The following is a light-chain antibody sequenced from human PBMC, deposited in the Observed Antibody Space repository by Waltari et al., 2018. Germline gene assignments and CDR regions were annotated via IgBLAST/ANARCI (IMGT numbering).Light chain of an antibody. CDR3: MQALQTGYT. J-gene: IGKJ2*01. Sequence: MTQSPLSLPVTPGEPASISCRSSQSLLHSNGYNYLDWYLQKPGQSPQLLIYLGSNRASGVPDRFSGSGSGTDFTLKISRVEAEDVGVYYCMQALQTGYTFGQGTKLEIK. V-gene: IGKV2-28*01. CDR2: LGS. CDR1: QSLLHSNGYNY.